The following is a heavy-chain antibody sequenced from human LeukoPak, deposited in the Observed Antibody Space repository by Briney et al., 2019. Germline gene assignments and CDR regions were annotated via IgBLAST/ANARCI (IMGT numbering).Heavy chain of an antibody. CDR1: GFTFDDYA. CDR2: ISWNSGSI. Sequence: GGSLRLSCAASGFTFDDYAMHWVRQAPGKGLEWVSGISWNSGSIGYADSVKGRCTISRDNAKNSLYLQMNSLRAEDTALYYCAKDTLLWFGELSGAFDIWGQGTMVTVSS. V-gene: IGHV3-9*01. D-gene: IGHD3-10*01. J-gene: IGHJ3*02. CDR3: AKDTLLWFGELSGAFDI.